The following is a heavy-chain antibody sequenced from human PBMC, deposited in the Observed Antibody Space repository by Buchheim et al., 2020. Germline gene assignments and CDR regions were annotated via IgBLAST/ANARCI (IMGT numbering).Heavy chain of an antibody. V-gene: IGHV3-33*01. CDR1: GFTFSSYG. CDR3: ARGRGRLRLGEVSSSVSYYGMEV. Sequence: QVPLVESGGGVVQPGRSLRLSCAASGFTFSSYGMHWVRQAPGKGLEWVAVIWYDGSNKYYADSVKGRFTISRDNSNNTLYLQMNGLGAGDTAVYYCARGRGRLRLGEVSSSVSYYGMEVWGQGTT. J-gene: IGHJ6*02. D-gene: IGHD3-16*02. CDR2: IWYDGSNK.